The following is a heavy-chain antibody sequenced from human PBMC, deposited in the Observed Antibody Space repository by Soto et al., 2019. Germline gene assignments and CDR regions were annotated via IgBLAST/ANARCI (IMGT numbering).Heavy chain of an antibody. V-gene: IGHV1-69*06. CDR2: ITPFVDTS. J-gene: IGHJ6*02. Sequence: QVRLVQSGAEVKKPGSSVKVSCKVSGGTFSKYSLSWVRQTPGQGLEWMGGITPFVDTSNNAQRFLGRVPITADKSTNPAFLEVRGLKSEDTALYFCASTSYCNGSSCYSRHYYGMDVWGQGTTVTVSS. CDR1: GGTFSKYS. CDR3: ASTSYCNGSSCYSRHYYGMDV. D-gene: IGHD2-21*01.